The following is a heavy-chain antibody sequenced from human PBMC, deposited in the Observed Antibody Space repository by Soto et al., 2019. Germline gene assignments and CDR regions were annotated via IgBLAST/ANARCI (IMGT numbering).Heavy chain of an antibody. Sequence: GESLKISCKGSGYSFTSYWIGWVRQMPGKGLEWMGIIYPGDSDTRYSPSFQGQVTISADKSISTACLQWSSLKASDTAMYYCARLDDSSGYYSDCYYGMDVWGQGTSVTVSS. V-gene: IGHV5-51*01. CDR1: GYSFTSYW. D-gene: IGHD3-22*01. CDR3: ARLDDSSGYYSDCYYGMDV. CDR2: IYPGDSDT. J-gene: IGHJ6*02.